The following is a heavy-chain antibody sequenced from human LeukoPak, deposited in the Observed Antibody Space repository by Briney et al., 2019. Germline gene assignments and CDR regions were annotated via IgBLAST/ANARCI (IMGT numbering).Heavy chain of an antibody. CDR2: IDPKSGGT. J-gene: IGHJ4*02. V-gene: IGHV1-2*02. Sequence: ASVKVSCKASGYTFTSYGISWVRQAPGQGLEWMGWIDPKSGGTKYAQKFQGRVTMTRDMSISTAYMDLRRLKSDDTAVYYCARDGARRYLDYWGQGTLVTVSS. CDR3: ARDGARRYLDY. CDR1: GYTFTSYG. D-gene: IGHD3-16*01.